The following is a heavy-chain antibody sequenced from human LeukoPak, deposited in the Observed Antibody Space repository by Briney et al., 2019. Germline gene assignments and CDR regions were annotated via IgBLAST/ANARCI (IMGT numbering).Heavy chain of an antibody. CDR3: ARDRITMVRGVQNWFDP. Sequence: ASVKVSCKASGYTFTSYYMHWVRQAPGQGLEWMGIINPSGGSTSYAQKFLGRVTMTRDTSTSTVYMELSSLRSEDTAVYYCARDRITMVRGVQNWFDPWGQGTLVTVSS. CDR1: GYTFTSYY. J-gene: IGHJ5*02. CDR2: INPSGGST. V-gene: IGHV1-46*01. D-gene: IGHD3-10*01.